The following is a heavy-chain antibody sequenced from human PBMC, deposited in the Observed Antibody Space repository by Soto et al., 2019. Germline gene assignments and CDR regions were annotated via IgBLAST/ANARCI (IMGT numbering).Heavy chain of an antibody. V-gene: IGHV3-7*01. D-gene: IGHD4-4*01. CDR2: IRQDGSEK. Sequence: GGSLRLSCAASGFTFSSYWMNWGRQAPGKGLEWVANIRQDGSEKYYVDSVKGRFTISRDNAKNSLYLQMNSLRAEDTAVYYCAREIKTTAIKYYYYGMDVWGQGTTVTVSS. CDR3: AREIKTTAIKYYYYGMDV. CDR1: GFTFSSYW. J-gene: IGHJ6*02.